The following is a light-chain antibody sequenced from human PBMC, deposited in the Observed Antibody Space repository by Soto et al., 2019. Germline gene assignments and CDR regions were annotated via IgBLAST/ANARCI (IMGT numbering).Light chain of an antibody. J-gene: IGKJ1*01. V-gene: IGKV1-5*01. Sequence: DIQLTQSPSSLSASVGDRVTITCRASHSINDWFAWYQQKPGKAPRLLIYDASSLESGVPARFSGSGSGTEFSLTITDLQPEDFATYYCQQYHGFWFGQGTKVDIK. CDR3: QQYHGFW. CDR2: DAS. CDR1: HSINDW.